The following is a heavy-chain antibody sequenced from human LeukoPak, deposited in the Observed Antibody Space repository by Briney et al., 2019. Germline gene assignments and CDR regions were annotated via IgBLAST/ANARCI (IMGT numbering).Heavy chain of an antibody. CDR1: GGSISSYY. D-gene: IGHD7-27*01. J-gene: IGHJ4*02. Sequence: PSETLSLTCTVSGGSISSYYWGWIRQPAGKGLEWIGRIYTSGSTNYNPSLKSRVTISVDKSKNQFSLKLSSVTAADTAVYYCARGIPNWGSEVDYFDFWGQGTLVTVSS. V-gene: IGHV4-4*07. CDR3: ARGIPNWGSEVDYFDF. CDR2: IYTSGST.